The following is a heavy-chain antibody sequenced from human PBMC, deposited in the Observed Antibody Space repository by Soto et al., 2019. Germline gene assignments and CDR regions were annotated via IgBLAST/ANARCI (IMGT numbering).Heavy chain of an antibody. CDR3: TRQVEYQLLYYYYGMDV. V-gene: IGHV3-73*01. J-gene: IGHJ6*02. CDR2: IRSKANSYAT. CDR1: GFTFSGSA. Sequence: PVGSLRLSCAASGFTFSGSAMHWVRQASGKGLEWVGRIRSKANSYATAYAASVKGRFTISRDDSKNTAYLQMNSLKTEDTAVYYCTRQVEYQLLYYYYGMDVWGQGTTVTVSS. D-gene: IGHD2-2*01.